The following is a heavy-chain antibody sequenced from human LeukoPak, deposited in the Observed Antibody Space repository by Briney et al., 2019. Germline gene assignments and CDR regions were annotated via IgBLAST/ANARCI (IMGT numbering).Heavy chain of an antibody. Sequence: SGTLSLTCTVSGGSISSYYWSWIRQPPGKGLEWIGYIYYSGSTNYNPSLKSRVTISVDTSKNQFSLKLSSVTAADTAVYYCARYAGPYYYYMDVWGKGTTVTVSS. V-gene: IGHV4-59*01. CDR1: GGSISSYY. CDR3: ARYAGPYYYYMDV. J-gene: IGHJ6*03. CDR2: IYYSGST.